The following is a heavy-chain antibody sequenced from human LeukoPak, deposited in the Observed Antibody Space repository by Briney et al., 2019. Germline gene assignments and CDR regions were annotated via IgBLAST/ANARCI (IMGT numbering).Heavy chain of an antibody. D-gene: IGHD3-10*01. J-gene: IGHJ4*02. V-gene: IGHV4-31*03. CDR1: GASITSGGYF. CDR2: IYTSGVT. CDR3: ARAGSGGYSFDY. Sequence: SQTLSLTCTVSGASITSGGYFWSWVRQLPGRGLEWIGYIYTSGVTYYNPSLESRITISLDTSQNQFSLRLTSVTAADTAVYYCARAGSGGYSFDYWGQGTPVTVSS.